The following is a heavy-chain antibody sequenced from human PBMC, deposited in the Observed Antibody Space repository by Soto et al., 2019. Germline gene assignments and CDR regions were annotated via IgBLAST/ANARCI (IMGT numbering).Heavy chain of an antibody. CDR1: GGTFSSYT. D-gene: IGHD2-2*01. J-gene: IGHJ6*02. Sequence: SVKVSCKASGGTFSSYTISWVRQAPGQGLEWMGRIIPILGIANYAQKFQGRVTITADKSTSTAYMELSSLRSEDTAVYYCARIADCSITTCSFPSRFHIRGYYYYYVMNVWGQGTTVTVSS. CDR2: IIPILGIA. CDR3: ARIADCSITTCSFPSRFHIRGYYYYYVMNV. V-gene: IGHV1-69*02.